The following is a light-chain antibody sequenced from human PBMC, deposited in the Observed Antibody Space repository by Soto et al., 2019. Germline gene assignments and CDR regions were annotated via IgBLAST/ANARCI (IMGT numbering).Light chain of an antibody. CDR1: SSNIGAGYD. Sequence: QSVLTQPPSVSGAPGQRVTISCTGSSSNIGAGYDVHWYQQLPGTDPKLLIYGNSNRPSGVPDRFSGSKSGTSASLAITGLQAEDEADYYCQSYDSSLSGWLFGGGTKLTVL. V-gene: IGLV1-40*01. CDR2: GNS. CDR3: QSYDSSLSGWL. J-gene: IGLJ3*02.